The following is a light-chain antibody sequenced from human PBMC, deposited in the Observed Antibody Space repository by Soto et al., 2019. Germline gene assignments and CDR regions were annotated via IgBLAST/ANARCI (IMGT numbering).Light chain of an antibody. Sequence: QSALTQPPSASGSPGQSVTISCTGTSSDVGGYVYVSWYQQYPGKAPKLMIYEVNKRASGVPDRFSGSKSGNTASLTVSGLQAEDEADYYRSSYAGTNIDVVFGGGTKVTVL. J-gene: IGLJ2*01. CDR2: EVN. CDR1: SSDVGGYVY. CDR3: SSYAGTNIDVV. V-gene: IGLV2-8*01.